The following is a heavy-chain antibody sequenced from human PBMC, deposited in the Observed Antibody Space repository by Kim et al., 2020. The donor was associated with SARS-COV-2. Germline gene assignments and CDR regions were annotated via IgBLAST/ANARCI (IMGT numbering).Heavy chain of an antibody. CDR1: GFTFSTYA. D-gene: IGHD3-22*01. Sequence: GGSLRLSCAASGFTFSTYAMHWVRQAPGKGLEWVAVISYDGSNKYYADSVKGRFTISRDNSRNTLYLQMNSLRAEDTAVYYCARNPGYYDSSGNMDVWGQGTTVPVSS. CDR3: ARNPGYYDSSGNMDV. CDR2: ISYDGSNK. J-gene: IGHJ6*02. V-gene: IGHV3-30*04.